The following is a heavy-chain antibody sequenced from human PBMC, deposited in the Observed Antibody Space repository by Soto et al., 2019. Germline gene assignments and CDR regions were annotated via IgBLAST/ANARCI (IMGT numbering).Heavy chain of an antibody. J-gene: IGHJ6*02. Sequence: GGSLRLSCAASGFTFSSYAMHWVRQAPGKGLEWVAVISYDGSNKYYADSVKGRFTISRDNSKNTLYLQMNSLRAEDTAVYYCARAPGIAVAGFYYYGMDVWGQGTTVTVSS. V-gene: IGHV3-30-3*01. D-gene: IGHD6-19*01. CDR2: ISYDGSNK. CDR3: ARAPGIAVAGFYYYGMDV. CDR1: GFTFSSYA.